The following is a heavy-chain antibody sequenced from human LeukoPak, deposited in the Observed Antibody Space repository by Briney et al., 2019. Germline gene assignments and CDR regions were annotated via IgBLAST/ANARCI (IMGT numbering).Heavy chain of an antibody. J-gene: IGHJ4*02. CDR1: GFTFSSYW. D-gene: IGHD5-24*01. CDR3: ARGGGRWLPFDY. Sequence: GGSLRLSCAASGFTFSSYWMSWVRQAPGKGLEWVSSISSSSSYIYYADSVKGRFTISRDNAKNSLYLQMNSLRAEDTAVYYCARGGGRWLPFDYWGQGTLVTVSS. CDR2: ISSSSSYI. V-gene: IGHV3-21*01.